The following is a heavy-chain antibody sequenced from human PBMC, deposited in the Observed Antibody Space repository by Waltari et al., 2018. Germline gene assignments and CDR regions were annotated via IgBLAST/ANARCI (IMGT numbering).Heavy chain of an antibody. CDR3: TRGGKYDFWSHRPFVDP. CDR2: IRHPGST. D-gene: IGHD3-3*01. J-gene: IGHJ5*02. Sequence: QVQLQQWGAGLLGPSETLSLTCAVYGASFSDYYWGWVRQPPGKGLEWIGQIRHPGSTNYNPSRKSRVTISIDTPRSQFSLRLSSVTAADTALYFCTRGGKYDFWSHRPFVDPWGQGTLVTVSS. CDR1: GASFSDYY. V-gene: IGHV4-34*01.